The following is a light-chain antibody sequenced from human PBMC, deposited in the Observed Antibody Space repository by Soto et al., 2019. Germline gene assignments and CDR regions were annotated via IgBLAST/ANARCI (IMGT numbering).Light chain of an antibody. J-gene: IGKJ1*01. Sequence: DIVLIQSPATLSLSPGERATLSCWASQSVGSYLAWYQHKPRQAPRLLISDASNRATGIPARFSGSGSGTDFTLTISRLEPEDFAVYYCQQYGSSVWTFGQGTRWIS. CDR1: QSVGSY. CDR2: DAS. V-gene: IGKV3-11*01. CDR3: QQYGSSVWT.